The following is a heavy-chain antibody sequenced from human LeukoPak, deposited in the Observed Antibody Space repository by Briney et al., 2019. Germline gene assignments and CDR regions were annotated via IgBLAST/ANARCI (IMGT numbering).Heavy chain of an antibody. V-gene: IGHV4-38-2*01. Sequence: SETLSLTCAVSGYSISSGYYWGWIRQPPGKGLEWIGYIYYSGSTNYNPSLKSRVTMSVDTSKNQFSLKLSSVTAADTAVYYCARAFTIFGVVTYAFDIWGQGTMVTVSS. J-gene: IGHJ3*02. D-gene: IGHD3-3*01. CDR3: ARAFTIFGVVTYAFDI. CDR2: IYYSGST. CDR1: GYSISSGYY.